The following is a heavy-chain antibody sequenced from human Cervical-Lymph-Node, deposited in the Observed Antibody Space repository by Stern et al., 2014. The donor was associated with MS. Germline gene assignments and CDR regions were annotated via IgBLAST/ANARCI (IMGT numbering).Heavy chain of an antibody. V-gene: IGHV1-18*01. CDR1: GYTFTSYG. J-gene: IGHJ3*02. D-gene: IGHD2-15*01. CDR2: ISVSNVNK. CDR3: ARGLLGSENAFDI. Sequence: VQLGESGAEVKKPGASVKVSCKASGYTFTSYGISWVRQAPGQGLEWMGWISVSNVNKTYTQTLKGRFTMTKDTSTSTAYMELRSLRSDDTAVYYCARGLLGSENAFDIWGQGTMVTVSS.